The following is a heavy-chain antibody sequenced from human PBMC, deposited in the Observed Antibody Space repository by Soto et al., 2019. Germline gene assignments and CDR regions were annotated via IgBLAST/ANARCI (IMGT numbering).Heavy chain of an antibody. J-gene: IGHJ6*02. Sequence: SVKVSCKASGGTFSSYAISWVRQAPGQGLEWMGGIIPIFGTANYAQKFQGRVTITADESTSTAYMELSSLRSEDTAVYYCARGQGTIFGVVIIPRDYYYGMDVWGQGTTVTVSS. CDR2: IIPIFGTA. V-gene: IGHV1-69*13. CDR3: ARGQGTIFGVVIIPRDYYYGMDV. CDR1: GGTFSSYA. D-gene: IGHD3-3*01.